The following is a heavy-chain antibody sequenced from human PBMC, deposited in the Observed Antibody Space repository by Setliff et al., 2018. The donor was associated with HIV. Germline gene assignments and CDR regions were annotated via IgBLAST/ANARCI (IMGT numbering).Heavy chain of an antibody. D-gene: IGHD4-17*01. Sequence: SETLSLTCTVSGGSLSNYYWGWIRQPPGKGLEWIGSIYFTGSSDNNPSLKSRVTLSVDTSKHQFSLKLSPVTAADTAVYYCARVQMAYAAFDVWGQGTMVTVSS. J-gene: IGHJ3*01. CDR3: ARVQMAYAAFDV. CDR1: GGSLSNYY. CDR2: IYFTGSS. V-gene: IGHV4-59*01.